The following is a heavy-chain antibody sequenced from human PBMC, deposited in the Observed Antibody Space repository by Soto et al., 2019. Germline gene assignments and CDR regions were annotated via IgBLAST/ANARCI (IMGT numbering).Heavy chain of an antibody. D-gene: IGHD5-18*01. CDR2: IIPVFGTA. J-gene: IGHJ3*02. CDR1: GGTFSSYA. Sequence: SVKVSCKASGGTFSSYAISWVRQAPGQGLEWMGGIIPVFGTANYAQKFQGRVTITADESTSTAYMELSSLRSEDTAVYYCARRRGGTASDAFDIWGQGTMVTVSS. CDR3: ARRRGGTASDAFDI. V-gene: IGHV1-69*13.